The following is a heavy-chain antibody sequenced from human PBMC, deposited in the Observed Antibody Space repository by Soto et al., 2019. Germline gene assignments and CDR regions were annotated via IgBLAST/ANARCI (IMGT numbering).Heavy chain of an antibody. CDR1: GYTFTSYG. CDR3: ARDAAIGMNDY. J-gene: IGHJ4*02. D-gene: IGHD1-20*01. CDR2: ISAYNGNT. V-gene: IGHV1-18*01. Sequence: QVQLVQSGAEVKKPGASVKVSCKASGYTFTSYGISWVRQAPGQGLEWMGWISAYNGNTKYAQKLQGRVTMTTDTSTRTPYMELRSLRSDDTAVYYWARDAAIGMNDYWGQGTLVTVSS.